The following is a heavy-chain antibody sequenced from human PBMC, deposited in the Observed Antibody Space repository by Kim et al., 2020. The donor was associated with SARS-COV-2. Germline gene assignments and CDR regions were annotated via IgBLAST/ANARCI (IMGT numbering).Heavy chain of an antibody. Sequence: ASVKVSCKASGYTFTSYGISWVRQAPGQGLEWMGWISAYNGNTNYAQKLQGRVTMTTDTSTSTAYMELRSLRSDDTAVYYCARDGGSTTVTTRIDFDYWGQGTLVTVSS. V-gene: IGHV1-18*01. CDR1: GYTFTSYG. J-gene: IGHJ4*02. D-gene: IGHD4-17*01. CDR3: ARDGGSTTVTTRIDFDY. CDR2: ISAYNGNT.